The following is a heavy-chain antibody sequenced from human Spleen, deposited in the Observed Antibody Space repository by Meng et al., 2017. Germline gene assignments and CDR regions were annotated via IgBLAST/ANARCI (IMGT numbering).Heavy chain of an antibody. CDR2: ISVSGGNT. CDR1: GFTFSIYA. D-gene: IGHD1-1*01. J-gene: IGHJ4*02. Sequence: VECGVVRAQPGGSMSLSCASSGFTFSIYAMNWVRQAPGKGLEWVSLISVSGGNTYYADSVKGRFTISRDNSKNTLYLQMNSLRAEDTAVYYCATKTTELDNWGQGTLVTVSS. CDR3: ATKTTELDN. V-gene: IGHV3-23*04.